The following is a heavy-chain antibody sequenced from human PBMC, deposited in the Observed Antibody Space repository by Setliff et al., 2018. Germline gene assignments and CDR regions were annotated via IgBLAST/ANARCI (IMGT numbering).Heavy chain of an antibody. D-gene: IGHD3-16*01. CDR1: GFLYSNNA. Sequence: GGSLRLSCAASGFLYSNNAFHWVRQTPGKGLEWVAVISYDGTITHYVDSVKGRFSISRDNSQNTLYLQMNSLSPEDTAVYYCTTDSGSYGYNYFDYWGQGTLVTVSS. CDR3: TTDSGSYGYNYFDY. J-gene: IGHJ4*02. V-gene: IGHV3-30*04. CDR2: ISYDGTIT.